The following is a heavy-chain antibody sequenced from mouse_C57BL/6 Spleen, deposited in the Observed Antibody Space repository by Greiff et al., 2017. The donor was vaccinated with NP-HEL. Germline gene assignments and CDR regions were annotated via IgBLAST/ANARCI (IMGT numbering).Heavy chain of an antibody. CDR1: GYTFTSYW. CDR3: ASQGYDYAWFAY. D-gene: IGHD2-4*01. J-gene: IGHJ3*01. Sequence: VQLQQSGAELVKPGASVKMSCKASGYTFTSYWITWVKQRPGQGLEWIGDIYPGSGSTNYNEKFKGKATLTADKSSSTAYMQLSSLTSEDSAVYFCASQGYDYAWFAYWGQGTLVTVSA. CDR2: IYPGSGST. V-gene: IGHV1-55*01.